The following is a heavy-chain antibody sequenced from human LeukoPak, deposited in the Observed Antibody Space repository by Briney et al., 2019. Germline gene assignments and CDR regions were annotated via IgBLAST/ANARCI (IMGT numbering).Heavy chain of an antibody. V-gene: IGHV7-4-1*02. CDR2: INTNTGNP. CDR3: ARAGSMIPY. J-gene: IGHJ4*02. Sequence: ASVKVSCKASGYIFTDYYMHWVRQAPGQGLEWMGWINTNTGNPTYAQGFTGRFVFSLDTSVSTAYLQISSLKAEDTAVYYCARAGSMIPYWGQGTLVTVSS. CDR1: GYIFTDYY. D-gene: IGHD3-16*01.